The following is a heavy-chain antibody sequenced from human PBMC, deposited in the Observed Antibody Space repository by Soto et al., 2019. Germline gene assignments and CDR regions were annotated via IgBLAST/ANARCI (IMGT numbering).Heavy chain of an antibody. CDR1: GDTFTFYS. CDR3: ASSYGSGYRAFDY. V-gene: IGHV1-69*02. J-gene: IGHJ4*02. CDR2: INPILSMS. D-gene: IGHD3-10*01. Sequence: QVQLVQSGAEVKKPGSSVRVSCKASGDTFTFYSINWVRQAPGLGLEWMGRINPILSMSNYAQRFQGRVRMTADKSPSTAYIELSSLRSEDTSMYYCASSYGSGYRAFDYWGQGALVTVSS.